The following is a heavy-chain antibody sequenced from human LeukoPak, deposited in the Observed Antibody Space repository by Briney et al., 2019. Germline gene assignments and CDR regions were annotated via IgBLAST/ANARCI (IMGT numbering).Heavy chain of an antibody. D-gene: IGHD4-17*01. CDR1: GFTFISYA. CDR3: AMYGDYALNFDY. Sequence: PGGSLRLSYAASGFTFISYAMSWVRQAPGKELEWVSAISGSGGSTYYADSVKGRFTISRDNSKNTLYLQMNSLRAEDTAVYYCAMYGDYALNFDYWGQGTLVTVSS. V-gene: IGHV3-23*01. CDR2: ISGSGGST. J-gene: IGHJ4*02.